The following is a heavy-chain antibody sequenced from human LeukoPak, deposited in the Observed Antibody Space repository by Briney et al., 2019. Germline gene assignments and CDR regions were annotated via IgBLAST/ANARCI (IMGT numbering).Heavy chain of an antibody. D-gene: IGHD3-22*01. V-gene: IGHV3-23*01. CDR1: GFTFNTYA. J-gene: IGHJ5*02. CDR2: ISDSGGST. CDR3: AQDLFYYDTSGPGWFDP. Sequence: GGSLRLSCAASGFTFNTYAMTWVRQAPGKGLEWVSGISDSGGSTYYADSVKGRFTISRDNSRNTLYLQMNSLRAEDTAAYYCAQDLFYYDTSGPGWFDPWGRGTLVTVSS.